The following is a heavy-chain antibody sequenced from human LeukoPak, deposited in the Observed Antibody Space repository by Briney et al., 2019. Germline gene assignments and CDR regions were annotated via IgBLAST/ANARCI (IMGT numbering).Heavy chain of an antibody. CDR3: ARSPDWLWEYYFDY. CDR1: GFTVSSNY. V-gene: IGHV3-66*01. CDR2: IYSGGST. D-gene: IGHD3-9*01. J-gene: IGHJ4*02. Sequence: GGSLRLSCAASGFTVSSNYMSWVRQAPGKGLGWVSVIYSGGSTYYADSVKGRFTISRDNSKNTLYLQMNSLRAEDTAVYYCARSPDWLWEYYFDYWGQGTLVTVSS.